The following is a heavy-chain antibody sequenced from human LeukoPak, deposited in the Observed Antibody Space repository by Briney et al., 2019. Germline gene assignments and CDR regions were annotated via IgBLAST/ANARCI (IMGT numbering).Heavy chain of an antibody. D-gene: IGHD2-21*02. J-gene: IGHJ4*02. CDR1: GFTLSPYE. CDR2: INSDGSRT. CDR3: ARELPREVTLDY. V-gene: IGHV3-74*01. Sequence: PGGSLRLSCAASGFTLSPYEMHWVRQVPGKGLVWVSRINSDGSRTGYADSVKGRFTISRDNAKNTLYLQMNSLRAEDTSIYYCARELPREVTLDYWGQGTPVTVSS.